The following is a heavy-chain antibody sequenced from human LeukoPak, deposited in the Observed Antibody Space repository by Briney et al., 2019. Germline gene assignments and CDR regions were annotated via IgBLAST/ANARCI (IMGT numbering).Heavy chain of an antibody. CDR2: ISGYGGST. J-gene: IGHJ4*02. CDR1: GFTFSTHA. D-gene: IGHD3-22*01. V-gene: IGHV3-23*01. CDR3: AKTRDYYDSSGYNYYFDY. Sequence: PGGSLRLSCAASGFTFSTHAMSWVRQAPGKGLEWVSAISGYGGSTFYADSVKGRFTISRDNSKNTLYLQMNSLRAEDTAVYYCAKTRDYYDSSGYNYYFDYWGQGTLVTVSS.